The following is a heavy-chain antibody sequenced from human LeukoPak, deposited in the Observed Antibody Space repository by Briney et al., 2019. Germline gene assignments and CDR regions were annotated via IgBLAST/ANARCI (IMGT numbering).Heavy chain of an antibody. D-gene: IGHD2-2*01. V-gene: IGHV1-8*03. CDR3: ARVGFDIVVVPADHLSYNYYYMDV. Sequence: ASVKVSCKASGYTFTSYDINWVRQATGQGLEWMGWMNPNSGNTGYAQKFQGRVTITRNTSISTAYMELSSLRSEDTAVYYCARVGFDIVVVPADHLSYNYYYMDVWGKGTTVTVSS. CDR1: GYTFTSYD. J-gene: IGHJ6*03. CDR2: MNPNSGNT.